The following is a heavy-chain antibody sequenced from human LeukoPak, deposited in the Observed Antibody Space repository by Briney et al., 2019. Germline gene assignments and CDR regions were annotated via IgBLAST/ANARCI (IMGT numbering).Heavy chain of an antibody. J-gene: IGHJ4*02. D-gene: IGHD2-15*01. CDR3: ARAGSGDYYFDY. CDR2: VSSSSSTI. V-gene: IGHV3-48*04. CDR1: GFTFSSYS. Sequence: GGSLRLSCAASGFTFSSYSMNWVRQAPGKGLEWASYVSSSSSTIYYADSVKGRFTISRDNAKNSLYLQMNSLRAEDTAVYYCARAGSGDYYFDYWGQGTLVTVSS.